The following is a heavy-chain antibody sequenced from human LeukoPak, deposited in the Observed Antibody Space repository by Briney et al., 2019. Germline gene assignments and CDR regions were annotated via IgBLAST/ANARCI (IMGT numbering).Heavy chain of an antibody. CDR1: GGSISSYY. Sequence: SETLSLTCTVSGGSISSYYWSWIRQLPGKGLEWIGYIYTSGSTNYNPSLKSRVTISVDTSKNQFSLKLSSVTAADTAVYYCARGPGGNFPLWAPYNWFDPWGQGTLVTVSS. CDR2: IYTSGST. V-gene: IGHV4-4*09. J-gene: IGHJ5*02. CDR3: ARGPGGNFPLWAPYNWFDP. D-gene: IGHD4-23*01.